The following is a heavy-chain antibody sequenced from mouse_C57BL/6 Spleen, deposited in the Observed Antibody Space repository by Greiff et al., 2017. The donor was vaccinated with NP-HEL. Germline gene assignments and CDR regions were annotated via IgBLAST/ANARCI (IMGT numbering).Heavy chain of an antibody. V-gene: IGHV1-55*01. CDR2: IYPGSGST. CDR3: ARFYYGYDEDAMDY. D-gene: IGHD2-2*01. Sequence: LQQPGAELVKPGASVKMSCKASGYTFTSYWITWVKQRPGQGLEWIGDIYPGSGSTNYNEKLKRKATLNVDTYSSTAYMQLSSLTSEYSAVYYCARFYYGYDEDAMDYWGQGTSVTVAS. CDR1: GYTFTSYW. J-gene: IGHJ4*01.